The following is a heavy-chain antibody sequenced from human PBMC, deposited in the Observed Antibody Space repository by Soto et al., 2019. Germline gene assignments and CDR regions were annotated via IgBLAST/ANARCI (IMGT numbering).Heavy chain of an antibody. CDR3: ARHPAVVVAASDY. CDR1: GGSISSSSYY. CDR2: IYYSGST. D-gene: IGHD2-15*01. Sequence: SETLSLTCTVSGGSISSSSYYWGWIRQPPGKGLEWIGSIYYSGSTYYNPSLKSRVTISVDTSKNQFSLKLSSVTAADTAVYYCARHPAVVVAASDYWGQGTLVTVSS. J-gene: IGHJ4*02. V-gene: IGHV4-39*01.